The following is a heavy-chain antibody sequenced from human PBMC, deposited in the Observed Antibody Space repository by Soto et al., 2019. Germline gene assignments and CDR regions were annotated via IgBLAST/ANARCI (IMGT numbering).Heavy chain of an antibody. CDR3: ARVPLLWSGEDLLNPLHIPNDY. CDR2: ISAYNGNT. D-gene: IGHD3-10*01. CDR1: GYTFTSYG. J-gene: IGHJ4*02. Sequence: QVQLVQSGAEVKKPGASVKVSCKASGYTFTSYGISWVRQAPGQGLEWMGWISAYNGNTNYAQKLQGRVTMTTDTTTSTAYMELRSLRSDDTAVYYCARVPLLWSGEDLLNPLHIPNDYWGQGTLVTVSS. V-gene: IGHV1-18*01.